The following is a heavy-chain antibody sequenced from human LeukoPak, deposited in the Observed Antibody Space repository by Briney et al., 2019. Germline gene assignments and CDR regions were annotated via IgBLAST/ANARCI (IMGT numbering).Heavy chain of an antibody. Sequence: GGSLRLSCAASEFTFPMYWMSWVRQAPGKGLEWVADIKQDGSEKYYVDSVKGRFTISRQNAKNSLYLQMNSLRAEDTAVYYCAELGITMIGGVWGKGTTVTISS. D-gene: IGHD3-10*02. CDR1: EFTFPMYW. CDR3: AELGITMIGGV. V-gene: IGHV3-7*01. CDR2: IKQDGSEK. J-gene: IGHJ6*04.